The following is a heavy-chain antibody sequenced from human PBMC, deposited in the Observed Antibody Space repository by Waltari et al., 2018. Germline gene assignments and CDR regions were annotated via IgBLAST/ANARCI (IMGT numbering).Heavy chain of an antibody. J-gene: IGHJ6*02. CDR1: GASITADY. CDR2: IYHTGST. D-gene: IGHD3-22*01. V-gene: IGHV4-59*01. Sequence: QVQLQESGPGLVKPSETLSLTCSVSGASITADYWSWLRQPPGKGFEWIGYIYHTGSTNDSPSLKGRITMSIDVSENQFSLSLTSVTAADTAVYFCARDRSGGYPSYNFDVWGQGTTVTVSS. CDR3: ARDRSGGYPSYNFDV.